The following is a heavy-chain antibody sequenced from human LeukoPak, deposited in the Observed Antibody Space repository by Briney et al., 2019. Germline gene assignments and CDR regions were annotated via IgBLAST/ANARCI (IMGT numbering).Heavy chain of an antibody. J-gene: IGHJ5*02. Sequence: GGSLRLSCAASGFTFSDYYMSWIRQAPGKGLEWVSYITPSGSSIYYADSVKGRFTISRDNAKNSLFLHMNSLRAEDTAVYYCARGERTITIFGVAPGGFDPWGQGTLVTVSS. CDR2: ITPSGSSI. V-gene: IGHV3-11*01. CDR3: ARGERTITIFGVAPGGFDP. CDR1: GFTFSDYY. D-gene: IGHD3-3*01.